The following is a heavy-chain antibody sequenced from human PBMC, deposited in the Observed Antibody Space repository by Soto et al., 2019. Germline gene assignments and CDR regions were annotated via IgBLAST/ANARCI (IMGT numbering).Heavy chain of an antibody. CDR2: IYYSGST. CDR3: ARGEGRAAADTEAPLEHRRYYYYGMDV. Sequence: SETLSPTCPVSGGSLSRYYLSWIRQPPGKGLEWIGYIYYSGSTNYNPSLKSRVTISVDTSKNQFSLKLSSVTAADTAVYYCARGEGRAAADTEAPLEHRRYYYYGMDVWGQGTTVTV. V-gene: IGHV4-59*01. CDR1: GGSLSRYY. J-gene: IGHJ6*02. D-gene: IGHD6-13*01.